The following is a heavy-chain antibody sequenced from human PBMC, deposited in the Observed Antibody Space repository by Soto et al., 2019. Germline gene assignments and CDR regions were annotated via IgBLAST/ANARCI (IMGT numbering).Heavy chain of an antibody. CDR2: ISISGNT. CDR3: ARGREDFHAGSGPRWMWLAP. CDR1: GGSTSSDS. Sequence: SETLSLPCTVSGGSTSSDSWSWIRHPPGAGVEWIGYISISGNTDYSPSLKSRDTISADTSRNQFSLKLRSVNTADTAVYFCARGREDFHAGSGPRWMWLAPWGQGTLVTVS. V-gene: IGHV4-59*01. J-gene: IGHJ5*02. D-gene: IGHD3-3*01.